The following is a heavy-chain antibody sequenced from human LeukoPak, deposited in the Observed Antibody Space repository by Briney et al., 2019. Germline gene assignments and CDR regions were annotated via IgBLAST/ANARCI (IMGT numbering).Heavy chain of an antibody. D-gene: IGHD3-16*01. CDR2: INPCSSSL. V-gene: IGHV3-48*02. J-gene: IGHJ4*02. CDR3: ARGGRFFDY. CDR1: GFTFSSYA. Sequence: GGSLRLSCAASGFTFSSYAMNWVRQAPGKGLEWVSYINPCSSSLYYADSVKGRFTISRDNAKNPLYLQMNSMRDEDTAVYYCARGGRFFDYWGQGTLVTVSS.